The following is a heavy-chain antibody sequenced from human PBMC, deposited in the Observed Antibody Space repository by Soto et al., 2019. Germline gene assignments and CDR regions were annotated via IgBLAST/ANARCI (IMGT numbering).Heavy chain of an antibody. CDR2: VSASGLNT. D-gene: IGHD6-13*01. J-gene: IGHJ4*01. V-gene: IGHV3-23*01. CDR1: GFTFSTYA. CDR3: VITSVHSSSPY. Sequence: GGCLRLSCAASGFTFSTYAMAWVRQAPGKGLEWVSGVSASGLNTDYADPVKGRFTISRDNAKNSLYLQMNSLRAEDPALYYCVITSVHSSSPYWGHGTLVTLSS.